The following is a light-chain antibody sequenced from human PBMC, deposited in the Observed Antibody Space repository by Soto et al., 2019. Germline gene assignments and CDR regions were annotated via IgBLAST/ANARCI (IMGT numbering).Light chain of an antibody. CDR3: AVWDDSLDGWV. J-gene: IGLJ3*02. CDR1: SSNIGSHV. Sequence: QSVLTQPPSASGTPGQRVTISCSGSSSNIGSHVVYWYQQLAGTAPKLLMYNNNQRPSGVPDRFSGSKSGTSASLAIRGLQSGDEADYYCAVWDDSLDGWVFGGGTKLTVL. V-gene: IGLV1-44*01. CDR2: NNN.